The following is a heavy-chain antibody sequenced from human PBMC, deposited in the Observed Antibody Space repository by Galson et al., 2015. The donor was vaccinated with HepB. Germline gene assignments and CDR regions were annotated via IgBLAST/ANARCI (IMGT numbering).Heavy chain of an antibody. V-gene: IGHV1-18*04. J-gene: IGHJ4*02. CDR2: VSTYNGNT. Sequence: SVKVSCKASGYTFTSYGLSWVRRAPGQGLEWMGRVSTYNGNTNYVQKLQGRVTMTTDTSTSTAYMELRSLRSDDTAVYYCASEALYYASGSYSDYWGQGTLVTVSS. CDR3: ASEALYYASGSYSDY. D-gene: IGHD3-10*01. CDR1: GYTFTSYG.